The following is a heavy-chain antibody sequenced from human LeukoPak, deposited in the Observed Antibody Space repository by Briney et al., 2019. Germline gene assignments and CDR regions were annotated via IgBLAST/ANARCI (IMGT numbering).Heavy chain of an antibody. Sequence: GGSLRLSCRASGFSFNSYAMHWVRQAPGKGLEWLAFILHDGSKAYHADSINGRFTISRDNSNNSLFLQMSSLTTEDTGVYYCAKDRYGSGNNWLDPWGQGTLVTVSS. J-gene: IGHJ5*02. D-gene: IGHD3-10*01. CDR3: AKDRYGSGNNWLDP. CDR1: GFSFNSYA. CDR2: ILHDGSKA. V-gene: IGHV3-30*18.